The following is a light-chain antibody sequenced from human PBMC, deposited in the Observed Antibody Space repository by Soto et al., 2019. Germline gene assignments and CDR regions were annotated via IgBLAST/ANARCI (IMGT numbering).Light chain of an antibody. CDR3: SSYTSSSTYV. CDR2: DNN. J-gene: IGLJ1*01. CDR1: SSNIGNNY. Sequence: HSALTQPPSVSAAPGQKVTISCSGSSSNIGNNYVSWYQQLPGTAPKLLIYDNNKRPSGIPDRFSGSKSGNTASLTISGLQAEDEADYYCSSYTSSSTYVFGTGTKVTVL. V-gene: IGLV1-51*01.